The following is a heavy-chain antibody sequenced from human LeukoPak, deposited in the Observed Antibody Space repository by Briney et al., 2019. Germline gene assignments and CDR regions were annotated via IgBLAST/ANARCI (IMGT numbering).Heavy chain of an antibody. CDR1: GGAFSSYA. D-gene: IGHD6-6*01. CDR3: ARDSSSFPFDY. Sequence: SVKVSCKASGGAFSSYAISWVRQAPGQGLEWMGRIIPILGIANYAQKFQGRVTITADKSTSTAYMELSSLRSEDTAVYYCARDSSSFPFDYWGQGTLVTVSS. CDR2: IIPILGIA. V-gene: IGHV1-69*04. J-gene: IGHJ4*02.